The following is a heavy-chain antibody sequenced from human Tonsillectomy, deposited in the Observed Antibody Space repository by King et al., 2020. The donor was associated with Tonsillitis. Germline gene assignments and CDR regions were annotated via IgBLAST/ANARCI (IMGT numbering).Heavy chain of an antibody. V-gene: IGHV3-21*01. CDR1: GFTFSSYH. Sequence: VQLVQSGGGLVKPGGSLRLSCAASGFTFSSYHMNWVRQAPGKGLEWVSSISSSSLYIYYADSLKGRFTISRDNAKNSLYLQMYSLSAVDTAVYYCARDVECSSTNCYTDIYYMDVGGKGTTVTVSS. CDR2: ISSSSLYI. CDR3: ARDVECSSTNCYTDIYYMDV. D-gene: IGHD2-2*02. J-gene: IGHJ6*03.